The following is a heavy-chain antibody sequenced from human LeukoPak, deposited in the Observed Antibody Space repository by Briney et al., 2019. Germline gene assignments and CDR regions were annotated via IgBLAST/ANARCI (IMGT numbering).Heavy chain of an antibody. CDR1: GFTFSSDS. J-gene: IGHJ4*02. Sequence: PGGSLRLSCAASGFTFSSDSMNWVRQAPGKGLEWVSSISSSSSYIYYADSVKGRFTISRDNAKNSLYLQMNSLRAEDTAVYYCARDVTAAAGHHLYYWGRGTRFTGSS. V-gene: IGHV3-21*01. CDR2: ISSSSSYI. CDR3: ARDVTAAAGHHLYY. D-gene: IGHD6-13*01.